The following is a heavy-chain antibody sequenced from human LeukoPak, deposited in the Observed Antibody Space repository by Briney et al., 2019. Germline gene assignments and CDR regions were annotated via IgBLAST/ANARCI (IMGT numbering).Heavy chain of an antibody. J-gene: IGHJ6*03. CDR1: GFTFSSYW. CDR2: IKQDGSEK. CDR3: VRSDQYYDFWSGYYRLHYMDV. V-gene: IGHV3-7*01. Sequence: PGGSLRLSCAASGFTFSSYWMSWVRQAPGKGLEWVANIKQDGSEKYYVDSVKGRFTISRDNAKNSLYLQMNSLRAEDTAVYYCVRSDQYYDFWSGYYRLHYMDVWGKGTTVTVSS. D-gene: IGHD3-3*01.